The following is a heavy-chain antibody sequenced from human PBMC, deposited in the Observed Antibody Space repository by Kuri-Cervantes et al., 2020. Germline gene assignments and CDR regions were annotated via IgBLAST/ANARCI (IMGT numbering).Heavy chain of an antibody. CDR1: GFTFSSYS. D-gene: IGHD5-24*01. J-gene: IGHJ6*02. Sequence: GGSLRLSCAASGFTFSSYSMNWVRQAPGKGLEWVSYISSSSSTIYYADSVKGRFTISRDNAKNSLYLQMNSLRAEDTAVYYCARSGIMATYYYYGMDVWGQGTTVTVSS. V-gene: IGHV3-48*04. CDR3: ARSGIMATYYYYGMDV. CDR2: ISSSSSTI.